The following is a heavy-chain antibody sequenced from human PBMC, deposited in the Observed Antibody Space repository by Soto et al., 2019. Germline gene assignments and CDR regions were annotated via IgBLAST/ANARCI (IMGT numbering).Heavy chain of an antibody. Sequence: QVQLVQSGAEVKKPGSSVKVSCKASGGTFSSYAISWVRQAPGQGLEWMGGIIPIFGTANYAQKFQGRVTITADESTSTAYMKLSSLRSEDTAVYYCAREGGSGSYRYYGMDVWGQGTTVTVSS. CDR3: AREGGSGSYRYYGMDV. V-gene: IGHV1-69*12. D-gene: IGHD3-10*01. CDR1: GGTFSSYA. CDR2: IIPIFGTA. J-gene: IGHJ6*01.